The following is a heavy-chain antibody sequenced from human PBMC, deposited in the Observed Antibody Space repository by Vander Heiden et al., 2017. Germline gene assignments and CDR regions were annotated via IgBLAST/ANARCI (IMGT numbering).Heavy chain of an antibody. CDR3: AKYLATYYYDSSGLDY. D-gene: IGHD3-22*01. V-gene: IGHV3-30*18. CDR1: GFTFSSYG. CDR2: ISYDGSNK. J-gene: IGHJ4*02. Sequence: QVQLVESGGGVVQPGRSLRLSCAASGFTFSSYGMHWVRQAPGKGLEWVAVISYDGSNKYYADSVKGRFTISRDNSKNTRDLKMNSMRAEETAVYYCAKYLATYYYDSSGLDYWGQGTMVTVYS.